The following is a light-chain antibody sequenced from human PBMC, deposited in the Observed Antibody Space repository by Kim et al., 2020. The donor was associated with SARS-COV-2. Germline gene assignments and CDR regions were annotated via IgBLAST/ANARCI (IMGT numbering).Light chain of an antibody. J-gene: IGKJ5*01. CDR3: QQFHIYSPIT. Sequence: GVPSRFSGSSSGTDFTLVISSLQPEAFATYYCQQFHIYSPITFGQGTRLEIK. V-gene: IGKV1-13*01.